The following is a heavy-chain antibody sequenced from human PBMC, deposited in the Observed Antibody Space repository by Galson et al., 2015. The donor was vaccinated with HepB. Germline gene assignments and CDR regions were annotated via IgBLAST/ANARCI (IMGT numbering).Heavy chain of an antibody. CDR3: ARQTQWLPHAFDN. Sequence: QSGAEGKKPGESLKISCKGSGYSFTSYWIGWVRQMPGTGLEWMGIIYPGDSDTRYSPSFQGQVTISADKSISTAYLQWSSLKASDTAMYHCARQTQWLPHAFDNWGQGTLVTVSS. V-gene: IGHV5-51*01. J-gene: IGHJ3*02. D-gene: IGHD5-12*01. CDR1: GYSFTSYW. CDR2: IYPGDSDT.